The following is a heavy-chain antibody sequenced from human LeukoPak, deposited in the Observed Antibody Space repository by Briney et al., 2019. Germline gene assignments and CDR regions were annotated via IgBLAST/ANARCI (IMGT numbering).Heavy chain of an antibody. CDR3: AREARGQLLYWFDP. CDR2: IYYSGSI. D-gene: IGHD2-2*01. CDR1: GGSISSGDYY. Sequence: PSQTLSLTCTVSGGSISSGDYYWSWIRQPPGKGLEWIGYIYYSGSIYYNPSLKSRVTISVDTSKNQFSLKLSSVTAADTAVYYCAREARGQLLYWFDPWGQGTLVTVSS. J-gene: IGHJ5*02. V-gene: IGHV4-30-4*08.